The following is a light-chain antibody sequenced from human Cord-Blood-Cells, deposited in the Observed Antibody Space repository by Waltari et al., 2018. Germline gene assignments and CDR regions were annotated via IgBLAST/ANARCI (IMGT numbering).Light chain of an antibody. CDR2: GAS. J-gene: IGKJ3*01. V-gene: IGKV4-1*01. CDR3: QQYYSTPFT. CDR1: QSVLYSSNNKNY. Sequence: DIVMTQSPDSLAVSLGERATINCKSSQSVLYSSNNKNYLAWYQQKPGQPPKLLIYGASTRESGVPDRFSGSGSGTDFTLTISSLQAEDVAVYYCQQYYSTPFTFVPGTKVDIK.